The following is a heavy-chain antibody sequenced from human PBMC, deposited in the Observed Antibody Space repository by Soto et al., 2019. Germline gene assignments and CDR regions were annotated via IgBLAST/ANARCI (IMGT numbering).Heavy chain of an antibody. CDR2: INHSGST. J-gene: IGHJ4*02. CDR3: ARGKGYSSSWYLDY. CDR1: GGSFSGYY. V-gene: IGHV4-34*01. Sequence: SETLSLTCAVYGGSFSGYYWGWIRQPPGKGLEWIGEINHSGSTNYNPSLKSRVTISVDTSKNQFSLKLSSVTAADTAVYYCARGKGYSSSWYLDYWGQGTLVTVSS. D-gene: IGHD6-13*01.